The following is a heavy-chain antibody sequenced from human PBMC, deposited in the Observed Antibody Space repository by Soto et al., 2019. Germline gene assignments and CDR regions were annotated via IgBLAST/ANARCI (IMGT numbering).Heavy chain of an antibody. CDR1: GGSISSGTYF. J-gene: IGHJ5*02. CDR2: INYSGST. V-gene: IGHV4-31*03. D-gene: IGHD1-1*01. CDR3: ARYINTAGWFDP. Sequence: SETLSLTCSVSGGSISSGTYFWSWIRQHPGKGLEWIGYINYSGSTYYNASLKSRVTISVDTSKKQFSLKLSSVTAADTAVYYCARYINTAGWFDPWGQGTMVTV.